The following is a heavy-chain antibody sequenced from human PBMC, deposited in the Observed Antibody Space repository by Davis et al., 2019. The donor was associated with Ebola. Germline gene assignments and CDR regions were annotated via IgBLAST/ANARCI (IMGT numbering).Heavy chain of an antibody. D-gene: IGHD4-23*01. CDR2: INPNDGRT. CDR1: GYTFTNYY. CDR3: ARDSQNGGYYGMDV. J-gene: IGHJ6*04. Sequence: AASVKVSCKASGYTFTNYYMHWVRQAPGQGLEWMGMINPNDGRTIYAQKFQGRVTMTRDTSTSTMYMELSSLRSEDTAVYYCARDSQNGGYYGMDVWGKGTTFTVSS. V-gene: IGHV1-46*01.